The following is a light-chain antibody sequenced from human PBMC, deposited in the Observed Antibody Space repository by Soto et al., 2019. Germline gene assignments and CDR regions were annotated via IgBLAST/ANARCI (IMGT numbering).Light chain of an antibody. CDR1: QSMSLF. Sequence: IEMTQSPSSLSASVGDIITITCRASQSMSLFLNWYQQKPGKAPKLLIYSESTLQSGVPSRFSGSGSGPDLNLTIASLQPEDSATYYCQKSYNLPWTFGPGTKVDIK. CDR2: SES. CDR3: QKSYNLPWT. V-gene: IGKV1-39*01. J-gene: IGKJ1*01.